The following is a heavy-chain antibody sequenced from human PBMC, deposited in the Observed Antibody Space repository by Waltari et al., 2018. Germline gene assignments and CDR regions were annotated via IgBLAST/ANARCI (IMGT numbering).Heavy chain of an antibody. J-gene: IGHJ4*02. CDR2: FYGGGSS. V-gene: IGHV3-53*02. Sequence: EVQLVESGGGLIQPGMSLRLSCAASGFTISNNYISWVRQAPGKGLEWVSVFYGGGSSYHADSVKGRFTASRDASKNTVYLQMNSLTAEDTAVYYCALSSGVVKGYLDYWGQGTLVTVSS. CDR1: GFTISNNY. CDR3: ALSSGVVKGYLDY. D-gene: IGHD3-3*01.